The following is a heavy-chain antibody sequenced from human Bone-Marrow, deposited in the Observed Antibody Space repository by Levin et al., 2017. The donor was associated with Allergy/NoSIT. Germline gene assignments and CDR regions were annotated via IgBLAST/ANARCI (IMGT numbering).Heavy chain of an antibody. CDR2: ISSSSSYI. V-gene: IGHV3-21*01. CDR1: GFTFSSYS. D-gene: IGHD5-18*01. Sequence: PGGSLRLSCAASGFTFSSYSMNWVRQAPGKGLEWVSSISSSSSYIYYADSVKGRFTISRDNAKNSLYLQMNSLRAEDTAVYYCARDQGGDTAMVPGFWGQGTLVTVSS. CDR3: ARDQGGDTAMVPGF. J-gene: IGHJ4*02.